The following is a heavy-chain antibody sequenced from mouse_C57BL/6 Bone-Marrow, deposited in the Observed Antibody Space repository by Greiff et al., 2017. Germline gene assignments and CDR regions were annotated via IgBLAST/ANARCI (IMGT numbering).Heavy chain of an antibody. J-gene: IGHJ4*01. CDR3: ARGIYYYGSSYRGSYYAMDY. Sequence: EVKLQESGGGLVKPGGSLKLSCAASGFTFSSYAMSWVRQTPEKRLEWVATISDGGSYTYYPDNVKGRFTISRDNAKNNLYLQMSHLKSEDTAMYYCARGIYYYGSSYRGSYYAMDYWGQGTSVTVSS. D-gene: IGHD1-1*01. CDR2: ISDGGSYT. CDR1: GFTFSSYA. V-gene: IGHV5-4*03.